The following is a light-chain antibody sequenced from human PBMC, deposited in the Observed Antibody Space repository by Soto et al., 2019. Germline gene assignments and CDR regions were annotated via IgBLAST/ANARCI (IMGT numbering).Light chain of an antibody. V-gene: IGLV2-14*01. CDR1: RSDIGGYDY. CDR3: HSYTSSSTYV. J-gene: IGLJ1*01. Sequence: QSALTQPASVSGSPGQSITISCTGTRSDIGGYDYVSWYQHHPGKAPKLILYEVTNRPSGVSDRFSGSRSGNTASLTISGLQAEDVADYYCHSYTSSSTYVFGTGTKVTVL. CDR2: EVT.